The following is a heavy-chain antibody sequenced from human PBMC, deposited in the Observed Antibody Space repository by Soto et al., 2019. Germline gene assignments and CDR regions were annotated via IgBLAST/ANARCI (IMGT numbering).Heavy chain of an antibody. Sequence: EVQLVESGGGLVQPGGSLRLSCATSGFILSDCAMNWVRQAPGKGLEWVSYISSSSSVIDYAASVKGRFTVSRDNARNELYLQMNSLRAEDTAVYYCARDLSWGSNWYYYMDVWGKGTTVTVSS. CDR2: ISSSSSVI. CDR1: GFILSDCA. CDR3: ARDLSWGSNWYYYMDV. V-gene: IGHV3-48*01. J-gene: IGHJ6*03. D-gene: IGHD7-27*01.